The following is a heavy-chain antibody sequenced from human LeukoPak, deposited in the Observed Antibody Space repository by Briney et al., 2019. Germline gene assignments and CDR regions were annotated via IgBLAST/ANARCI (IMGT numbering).Heavy chain of an antibody. Sequence: GGSLRLSCAAPGLTFSSDWMSWVRQAPGKGLEWVANIKQDGSEKYYVDSVKGRFTISRDNAKNSLFLQMNSLRAEDTAVYYCARVWYCSSTSCYRFDYWGQGTLVTVSS. CDR1: GLTFSSDW. CDR2: IKQDGSEK. V-gene: IGHV3-7*01. J-gene: IGHJ4*02. CDR3: ARVWYCSSTSCYRFDY. D-gene: IGHD2-2*01.